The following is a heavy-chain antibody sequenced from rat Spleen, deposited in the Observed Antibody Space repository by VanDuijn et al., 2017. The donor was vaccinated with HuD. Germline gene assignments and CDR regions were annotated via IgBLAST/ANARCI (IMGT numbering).Heavy chain of an antibody. CDR1: ESSVTSSYR. Sequence: VQLQESGPGLVKPSQSLSLPCSVTESSVTSSYRWNWIRKFPGNKLEWMGYINSAGSTNYNPSLKSRIPITRDTSKNQCFLQVNSVTTEDTATYYCAKTAVAYYYVMDAWGQGASVTVSS. J-gene: IGHJ4*01. V-gene: IGHV3-3*01. D-gene: IGHD1-8*01. CDR2: INSAGST. CDR3: AKTAVAYYYVMDA.